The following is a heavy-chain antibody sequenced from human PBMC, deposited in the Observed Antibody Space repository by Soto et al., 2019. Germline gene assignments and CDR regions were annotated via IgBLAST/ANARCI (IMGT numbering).Heavy chain of an antibody. CDR3: ARRRASDYGGNHRPYYFDR. J-gene: IGHJ4*02. D-gene: IGHD4-17*01. Sequence: PSETLSLTCTVSGASIITDNYFWVWIRQSPRRGLELIGSISYSGRTYDNPSLQSRVTISIDASKNQFSLKLTSVTTADTAVYYCARRRASDYGGNHRPYYFDRWGQRALVTVSS. CDR2: ISYSGRT. CDR1: GASIITDNYF. V-gene: IGHV4-39*01.